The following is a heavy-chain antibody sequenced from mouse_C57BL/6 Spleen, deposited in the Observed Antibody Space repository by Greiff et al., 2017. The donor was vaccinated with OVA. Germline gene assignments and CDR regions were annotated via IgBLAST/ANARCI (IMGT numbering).Heavy chain of an antibody. CDR3: ARDDGYYLAWFAY. CDR2: ISYDGSN. D-gene: IGHD2-3*01. CDR1: GYSITSGYY. J-gene: IGHJ3*01. V-gene: IGHV3-6*01. Sequence: DVKLVESGPGLVKPSQSLSLTCSVTGYSITSGYYWNWIRQFPGNKLEWMGYISYDGSNNYNPSLKNRISITRDTSKNQFFLKLNSVTTEDTATYYCARDDGYYLAWFAYWGQGTLVTVSA.